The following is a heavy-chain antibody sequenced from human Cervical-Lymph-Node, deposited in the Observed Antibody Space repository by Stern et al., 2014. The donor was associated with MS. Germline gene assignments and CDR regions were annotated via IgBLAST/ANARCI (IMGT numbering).Heavy chain of an antibody. V-gene: IGHV5-51*01. CDR2: IRPGGYHA. Sequence: EVQLVESGAEVKKPGESLKLSCTGSGAIFTSSCIGWVRQMPGTGLEWMGVIRPGGYHATYSASFQGQVTISVDKAIGTAYLQWSSLKAADTAIYFCATYDDFWGSYRDYWGQGTLVTVSS. CDR1: GAIFTSSC. CDR3: ATYDDFWGSYRDY. D-gene: IGHD3-16*02. J-gene: IGHJ4*02.